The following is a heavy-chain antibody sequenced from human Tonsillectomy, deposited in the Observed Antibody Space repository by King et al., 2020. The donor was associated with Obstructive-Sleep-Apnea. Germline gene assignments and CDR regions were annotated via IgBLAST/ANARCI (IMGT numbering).Heavy chain of an antibody. Sequence: VQLVESGGALVQPGGSLRLSCIVSGLTVRSNYMSWLRQAPGKGLEWVSTIYIEGSKHYADSVKGRFTISRLNSENTVFLQVNSLRPDDTAVYYCPGGFRWFDPWGQGTLVIVSS. J-gene: IGHJ5*02. CDR2: IYIEGSK. CDR3: PGGFRWFDP. CDR1: GLTVRSNY. D-gene: IGHD3-10*01. V-gene: IGHV3-53*04.